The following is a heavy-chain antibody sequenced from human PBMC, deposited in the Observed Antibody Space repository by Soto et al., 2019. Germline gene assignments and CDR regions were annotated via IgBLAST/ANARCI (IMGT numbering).Heavy chain of an antibody. Sequence: SVKVSCKASGGTFSSYAISWVRQAPGQGLEWMGGIIPIFGTANYAQKFQGRVTITADKSTSTAYMELSSLRSEDTAVYYCARENGDGYTNNWFDPWGQGTLVTVSS. CDR2: IIPIFGTA. J-gene: IGHJ5*02. D-gene: IGHD5-12*01. CDR1: GGTFSSYA. CDR3: ARENGDGYTNNWFDP. V-gene: IGHV1-69*06.